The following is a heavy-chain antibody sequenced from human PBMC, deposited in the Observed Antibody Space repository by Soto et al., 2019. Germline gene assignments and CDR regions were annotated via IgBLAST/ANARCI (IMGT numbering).Heavy chain of an antibody. D-gene: IGHD2-2*01. Sequence: QITLKESGPTLVKPTQTLTLTCTFSGCSLSTRGVGVGWIRQPPGRALEWLALIDWDDDKRYSPSLKSRLTITKDTSKSQVVLTMINMDPVDTATYYCAHTGGGDRISTTWTYYFDYWGQGTLVTVSS. CDR2: IDWDDDK. CDR1: GCSLSTRGVG. V-gene: IGHV2-5*02. J-gene: IGHJ4*02. CDR3: AHTGGGDRISTTWTYYFDY.